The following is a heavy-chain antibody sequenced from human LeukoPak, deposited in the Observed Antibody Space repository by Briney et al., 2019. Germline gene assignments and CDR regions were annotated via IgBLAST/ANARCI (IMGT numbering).Heavy chain of an antibody. CDR2: IYSDGSST. D-gene: IGHD4-17*01. J-gene: IGHJ3*02. CDR1: GFTFSNYW. CDR3: RLRSDAFEI. Sequence: GESLKISCAASGFTFSNYWMNWVRQAPGKGLVWVSRIYSDGSSTSYADSVKGRFTISRDNARNTLYLHMNSLRVEETAVYYCRLRSDAFEIWGQGTLVTVSS. V-gene: IGHV3-74*01.